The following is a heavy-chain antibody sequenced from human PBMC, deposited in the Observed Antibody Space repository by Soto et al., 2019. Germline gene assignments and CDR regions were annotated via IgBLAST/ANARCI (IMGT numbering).Heavy chain of an antibody. CDR3: AKHSTYYDSSGYPDY. Sequence: SETLSLTCTVSGGSISSSSYYWGWIRQPPGKGLEWIGTIYYSGSTYYNPSLKSRVTISVDTSKNQFSLKLRSVTAADTAVYYCAKHSTYYDSSGYPDYWGRGTLVTVSS. CDR1: GGSISSSSYY. CDR2: IYYSGST. D-gene: IGHD3-22*01. V-gene: IGHV4-39*01. J-gene: IGHJ4*01.